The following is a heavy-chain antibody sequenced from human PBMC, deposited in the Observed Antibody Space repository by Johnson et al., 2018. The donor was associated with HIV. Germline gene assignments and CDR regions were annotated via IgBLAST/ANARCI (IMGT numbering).Heavy chain of an antibody. V-gene: IGHV3-30*04. Sequence: QVQLVESGGGVVQPGRSLRLSCAASGFTFSSYAMHWVRQAPGKGLEWVAVISYDGSNKYYADSVKGRFTIPRDNSKNTLYLQMNSLRAEDTAVYFGAGAWGELDDAFDIWSQGTMVTVSS. CDR3: AGAWGELDDAFDI. D-gene: IGHD1-26*01. CDR2: ISYDGSNK. CDR1: GFTFSSYA. J-gene: IGHJ3*02.